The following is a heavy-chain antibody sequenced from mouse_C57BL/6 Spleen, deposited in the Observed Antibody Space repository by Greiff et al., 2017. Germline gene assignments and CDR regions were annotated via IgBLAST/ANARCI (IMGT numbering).Heavy chain of an antibody. V-gene: IGHV1-61*01. D-gene: IGHD2-4*01. Sequence: VQLKQPGAELVRPGSSVKLSCKASGYTFTSYWMDWVKQRPGQGLEWIGNIYPSDSETHYNQKFKDKATLTVDKSSSTAYMQLSSLTSEDSAVYYCARRARGIYYDYDGDAMDYWGQGTSVTVSS. CDR1: GYTFTSYW. CDR2: IYPSDSET. J-gene: IGHJ4*01. CDR3: ARRARGIYYDYDGDAMDY.